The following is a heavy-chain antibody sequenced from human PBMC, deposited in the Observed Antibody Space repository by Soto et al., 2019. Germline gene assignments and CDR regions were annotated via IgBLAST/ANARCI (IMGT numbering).Heavy chain of an antibody. CDR1: GFTVSSNY. Sequence: EVQLVESGGGLIQPGGSLRLSCAASGFTVSSNYMSWVRQAPGKGLEWVSVIYSGGSTYYADSVKGRFTISRDNSKNTLYLQMSSLRAEDTAVYYCARGGGSGWYGAWFDPWGQGTLVTVSS. D-gene: IGHD6-19*01. J-gene: IGHJ5*02. CDR2: IYSGGST. CDR3: ARGGGSGWYGAWFDP. V-gene: IGHV3-53*01.